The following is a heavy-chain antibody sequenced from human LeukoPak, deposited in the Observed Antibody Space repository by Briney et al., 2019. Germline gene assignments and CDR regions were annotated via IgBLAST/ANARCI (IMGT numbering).Heavy chain of an antibody. CDR3: ARGRSTMVRGDYYYYMDV. CDR1: GYTFTGYY. D-gene: IGHD3-10*01. CDR2: INPNSGGT. Sequence: ASVKVSCKASGYTFTGYYMHWVRQAPGQGLEGMGWINPNSGGTNYAQKFQGRVTMTRDTSISTAYMELSRLRSDDTAVYYCARGRSTMVRGDYYYYMDVWGKGTTVTISS. J-gene: IGHJ6*03. V-gene: IGHV1-2*02.